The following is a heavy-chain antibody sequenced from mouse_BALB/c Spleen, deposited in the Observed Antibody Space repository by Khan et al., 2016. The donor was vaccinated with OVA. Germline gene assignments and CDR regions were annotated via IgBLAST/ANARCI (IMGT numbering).Heavy chain of an antibody. CDR1: GYSITSDYA. D-gene: IGHD4-1*01. CDR3: AMGRTY. CDR2: IRYSGRT. Sequence: EVQLVESGPGLVKPSQSLSLTCTVTGYSITSDYAWNWIRRFPGNKLEWMGYIRYSGRTSYNPSLKSRISVTRDTSKNQFFLQLNSVTTEDTATYYCAMGRTYGGQGTLVTVSA. J-gene: IGHJ3*01. V-gene: IGHV3-2*02.